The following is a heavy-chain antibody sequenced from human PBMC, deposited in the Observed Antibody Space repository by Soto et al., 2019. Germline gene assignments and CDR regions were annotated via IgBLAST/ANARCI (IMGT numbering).Heavy chain of an antibody. J-gene: IGHJ5*02. Sequence: SETLSLTCTVSGGSISSYYWSWIRQPPGKGLEWIGYIYYSGSTNYNPSLKSRVTISVDTSKNQFSLKLSSVTAADTAVYYCARKIAVAGFWFDPWGQGTLVTVSS. V-gene: IGHV4-59*01. D-gene: IGHD6-19*01. CDR2: IYYSGST. CDR3: ARKIAVAGFWFDP. CDR1: GGSISSYY.